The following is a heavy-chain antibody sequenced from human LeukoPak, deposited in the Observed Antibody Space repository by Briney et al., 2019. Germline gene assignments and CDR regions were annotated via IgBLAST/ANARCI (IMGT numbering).Heavy chain of an antibody. CDR2: INHSGST. CDR3: ARTRYYYGSRSYGAPYYFDY. V-gene: IGHV4-34*01. CDR1: GGSFSGYY. Sequence: SETLSLTCAVYGGSFSGYYWSWIRQPPGKGLEWIGEINHSGSTNYNPSLKSRVTISVDTSKNQFSLKLSSVTAADTAVYYCARTRYYYGSRSYGAPYYFDYWGQGTLVTVSS. D-gene: IGHD3-10*01. J-gene: IGHJ4*02.